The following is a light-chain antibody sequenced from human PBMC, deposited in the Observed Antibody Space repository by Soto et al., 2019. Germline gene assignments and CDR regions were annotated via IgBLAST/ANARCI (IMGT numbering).Light chain of an antibody. Sequence: DIVMTQSPDSLAVSLGERATINCKSSQSVLYSSNNKNYLVWYQQKPGQPHKVLIYWASTRESGVHDRFSGSGSGTDFTLTIRSLQAEDVAVYYCKQYYSAPLTFGGGTKVDIK. CDR1: QSVLYSSNNKNY. CDR2: WAS. CDR3: KQYYSAPLT. J-gene: IGKJ4*01. V-gene: IGKV4-1*01.